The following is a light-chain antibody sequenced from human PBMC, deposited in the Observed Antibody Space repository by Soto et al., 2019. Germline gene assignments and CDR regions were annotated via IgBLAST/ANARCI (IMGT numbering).Light chain of an antibody. V-gene: IGLV2-14*01. CDR1: SSDFGDDKY. CDR2: GVS. Sequence: QSALTQPASVSGSPGQSITMSCTGSSSDFGDDKYVTWYQQQPGKGPNLLIYGVSKRPSGVSNRFSGSKSGNTASLTISGLQVEDEADYIFGFFTNHRIWVFGGGTKLTVL. J-gene: IGLJ3*02. CDR3: GFFTNHRIWV.